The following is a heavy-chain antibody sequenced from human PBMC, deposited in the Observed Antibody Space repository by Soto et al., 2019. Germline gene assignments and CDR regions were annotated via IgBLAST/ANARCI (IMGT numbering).Heavy chain of an antibody. CDR2: MNPNSGNT. CDR1: GYTFTSYD. Sequence: QVQLVQSGAEVKKPGASVKVSCKAYGYTFTSYDINWVRQATGQGLEWMGWMNPNSGNTGYAQKFQGRVTMTRNTSISTAYMELSSLRSEDTAVYYCARGVGYFDWLFEYNWFDPWGQGTLVTVSS. D-gene: IGHD3-9*01. J-gene: IGHJ5*02. V-gene: IGHV1-8*01. CDR3: ARGVGYFDWLFEYNWFDP.